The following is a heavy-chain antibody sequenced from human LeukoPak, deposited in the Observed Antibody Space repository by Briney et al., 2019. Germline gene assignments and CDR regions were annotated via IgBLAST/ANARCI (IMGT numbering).Heavy chain of an antibody. Sequence: GASVKVSCKASGYTFTCYYMHWVRQAPGQGLEWMGRINPNSGGTNYAQKFHGRVTMTRDTSISTAYMELSRLRSDDTAVYYCASRYYYDSSGYFDYWGQGTLVTVSS. CDR3: ASRYYYDSSGYFDY. CDR1: GYTFTCYY. CDR2: INPNSGGT. J-gene: IGHJ4*02. V-gene: IGHV1-2*06. D-gene: IGHD3-22*01.